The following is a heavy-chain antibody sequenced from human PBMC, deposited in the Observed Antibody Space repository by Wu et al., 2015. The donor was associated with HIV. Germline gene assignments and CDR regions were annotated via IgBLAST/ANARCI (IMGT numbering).Heavy chain of an antibody. CDR2: INPNSGGT. V-gene: IGHV1-2*02. CDR3: ARGGDAYNWNFEGGXFDS. Sequence: QVQLVQSGAEVKKPGASVKVSCKASGYTFTGYYMHWVRQAPGQGLEWMGWINPNSGGTHFAQRFQGRVTVTRDTSIDTVDMEVNRLRSDDTAIYFCARGGDAYNWNFEGGXFDSLGPRDNGHVSS. CDR1: GYTFTGYY. D-gene: IGHD1-7*01. J-gene: IGHJ3*02.